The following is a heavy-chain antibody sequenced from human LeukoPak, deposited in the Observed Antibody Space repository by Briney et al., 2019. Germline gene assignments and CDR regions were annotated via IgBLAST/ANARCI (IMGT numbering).Heavy chain of an antibody. D-gene: IGHD3-16*01. CDR1: GFTFSSYS. CDR2: ISSSSSTI. J-gene: IGHJ5*02. Sequence: GGSLRLSCAASGFTFSSYSMNWVRQAPGKGLEWVSYISSSSSTIYYADSVKGRFTISRDNSKNTLYLQMNSLGAEDTAVYYCAKAAAHGGPWFDPWGQGTLVTVSS. V-gene: IGHV3-48*01. CDR3: AKAAAHGGPWFDP.